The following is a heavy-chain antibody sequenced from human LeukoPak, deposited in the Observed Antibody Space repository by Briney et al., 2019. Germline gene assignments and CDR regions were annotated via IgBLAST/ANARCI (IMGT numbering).Heavy chain of an antibody. J-gene: IGHJ6*02. Sequence: GGSLRLSCAASGFTFSSYAMSWVRQAPGKGLEWVSAISGSGTSTYYANSVKGRFTISRDNSKTPLYLQMNRLRAEDTAVYYCARDPTYSSSWYLYYYYGMDVWGQGTTVTVSS. CDR2: ISGSGTST. CDR1: GFTFSSYA. D-gene: IGHD6-13*01. V-gene: IGHV3-23*01. CDR3: ARDPTYSSSWYLYYYYGMDV.